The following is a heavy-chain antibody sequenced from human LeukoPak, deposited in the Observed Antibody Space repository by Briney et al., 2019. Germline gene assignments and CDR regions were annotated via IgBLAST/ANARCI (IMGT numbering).Heavy chain of an antibody. V-gene: IGHV3-30*03. CDR3: ARDPQRWQQLPHYWYFDL. Sequence: GGSLRLSCATSGSILTTYGIHWVRQAPGKGLEWVAVISYDGNNEFYADSVKGRFTMSRDNSKNTLYLQMNSLSSDDTAVYYCARDPQRWQQLPHYWYFDLCGRGTLVIVSS. J-gene: IGHJ2*01. CDR1: GSILTTYG. D-gene: IGHD5-24*01. CDR2: ISYDGNNE.